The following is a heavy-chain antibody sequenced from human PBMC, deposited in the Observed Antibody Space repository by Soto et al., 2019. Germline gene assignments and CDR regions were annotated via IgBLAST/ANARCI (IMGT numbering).Heavy chain of an antibody. D-gene: IGHD6-13*01. CDR1: GFTFSSYS. J-gene: IGHJ5*02. V-gene: IGHV3-48*01. CDR2: ISSSSSTI. Sequence: EVQLVESGGGLVQPGGSLRLSCAASGFTFSSYSMNWVRQAPGKGLEWVSYISSSSSTIYYADSVKGRFTISRDNAKNSPYLQVNSLRAEDTAVYYCAREGYDLCSSWSYTWFDPWGQGTLVTVSS. CDR3: AREGYDLCSSWSYTWFDP.